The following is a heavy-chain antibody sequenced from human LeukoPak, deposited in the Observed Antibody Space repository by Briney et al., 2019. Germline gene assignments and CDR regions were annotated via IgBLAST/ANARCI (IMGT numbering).Heavy chain of an antibody. CDR2: ITRDSIYT. CDR1: GFTFNNYN. V-gene: IGHV3-21*01. J-gene: IGHJ3*02. Sequence: PGGSLRLSCAASGFTFNNYNMNWVRQTPGKGLEWVSSITRDSIYTFYADSVRGRFTISRDNAKNSLSLQMNSLRAEDTAVYYCASSGDAFDIWGQGTMVTVSS. CDR3: ASSGDAFDI. D-gene: IGHD3-10*01.